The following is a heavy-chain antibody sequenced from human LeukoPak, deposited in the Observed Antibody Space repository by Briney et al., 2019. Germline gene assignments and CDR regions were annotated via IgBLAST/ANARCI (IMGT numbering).Heavy chain of an antibody. V-gene: IGHV4-38-2*02. D-gene: IGHD5-12*01. J-gene: IGHJ5*02. CDR1: GYSFSSGYY. Sequence: SETLSLTCTVSGYSFSSGYYWGWIRQPPGKGLEWIGSIYHSGSTYYNPSLKSRVTISVDTSKNQFSLKLSSVTAADTAVYCCARGHRGLGFDPWGQGTLVTVSS. CDR2: IYHSGST. CDR3: ARGHRGLGFDP.